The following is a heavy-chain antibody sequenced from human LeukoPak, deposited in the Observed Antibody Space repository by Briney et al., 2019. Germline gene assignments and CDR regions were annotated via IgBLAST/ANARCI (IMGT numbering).Heavy chain of an antibody. CDR3: ARQHDSYYYYYIDV. CDR2: LYHSDSA. V-gene: IGHV4-38-2*01. Sequence: KSSETLSLTCAVSGYSISNGYYWVWIRQPPGRGLEWIGSLYHSDSAYYNTSLRSRVSMSVDTSKNQFSLTLSFVTAADTAVYHCARQHDSYYYYYIDVWGSGTTVTVSS. J-gene: IGHJ6*03. CDR1: GYSISNGYY.